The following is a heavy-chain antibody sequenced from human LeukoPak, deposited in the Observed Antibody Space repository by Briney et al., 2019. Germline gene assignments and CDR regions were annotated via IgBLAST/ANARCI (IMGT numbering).Heavy chain of an antibody. J-gene: IGHJ5*02. Sequence: GRSLRLSCAASGFTLSTYAMSGVRPATGRGLAYVSGISIIGGGTYYAGSAKGRFTISRDNSKNTLYLQVNRLRAEDTAVYSCAKDRCVLFAHCWFDLWGQGTLVTVSS. CDR3: AKDRCVLFAHCWFDL. CDR2: ISIIGGGT. D-gene: IGHD3-16*01. V-gene: IGHV3-23*01. CDR1: GFTLSTYA.